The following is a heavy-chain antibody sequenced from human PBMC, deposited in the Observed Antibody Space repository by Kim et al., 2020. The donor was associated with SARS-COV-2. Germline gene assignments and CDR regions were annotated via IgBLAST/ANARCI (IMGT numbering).Heavy chain of an antibody. CDR1: GDSVSSNSVT. Sequence: SQTLSLTCAISGDSVSSNSVTWNWIRQSPSRGLEWLGRTYYRSKWYNDYAVSVKSRIIINPDTSKNQFSLQLNSVTPEDTAVFYCARGDVGSFDYWGQGTLVSVSS. CDR2: TYYRSKWYN. CDR3: ARGDVGSFDY. J-gene: IGHJ4*02. D-gene: IGHD1-26*01. V-gene: IGHV6-1*01.